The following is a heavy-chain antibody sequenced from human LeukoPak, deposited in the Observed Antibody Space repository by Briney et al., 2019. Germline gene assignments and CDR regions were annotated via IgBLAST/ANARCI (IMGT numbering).Heavy chain of an antibody. CDR1: GGSFSGYY. Sequence: SETPSLTCAVYGGSFSGYYWSWIRQPPGKGLEWIGEINHSGSTNYNPSLKSRVTISVDTSKNQFSLKLSSVTAADTAVYYCARPPPRKYYYGMDVWGQGTTVTVSS. CDR2: INHSGST. D-gene: IGHD1-14*01. V-gene: IGHV4-34*01. CDR3: ARPPPRKYYYGMDV. J-gene: IGHJ6*02.